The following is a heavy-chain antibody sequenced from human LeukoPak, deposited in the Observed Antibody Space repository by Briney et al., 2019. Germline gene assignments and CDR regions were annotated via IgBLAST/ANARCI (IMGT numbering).Heavy chain of an antibody. CDR3: ARLKYYDSTGYSPGYYMDV. Sequence: PSETLSLTCAVSGGSIINDYWSWIRQPAGTGLDWVGRIYVTGSTIYNPSLQSRLSMSVDTPKNQFSLRLTSVTAAATALYYCARLKYYDSTGYSPGYYMDVWGKGITVSVCS. J-gene: IGHJ6*03. V-gene: IGHV4-4*07. CDR1: GGSIINDY. D-gene: IGHD3-22*01. CDR2: IYVTGST.